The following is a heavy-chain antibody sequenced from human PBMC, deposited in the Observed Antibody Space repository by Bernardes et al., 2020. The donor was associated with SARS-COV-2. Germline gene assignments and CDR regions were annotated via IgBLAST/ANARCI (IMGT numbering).Heavy chain of an antibody. J-gene: IGHJ6*02. CDR3: ARRRYGDFGVDV. Sequence: GAYRKISCKGSDYTFTHYWIGWVRQMPGKGLEWMGIIYPGDSDTKYSPSFQGRVTISADKSVNTAYLQWSSLKASDTAIYYCARRRYGDFGVDVWGQGTTVTVSS. CDR2: IYPGDSDT. D-gene: IGHD4-17*01. CDR1: DYTFTHYW. V-gene: IGHV5-51*01.